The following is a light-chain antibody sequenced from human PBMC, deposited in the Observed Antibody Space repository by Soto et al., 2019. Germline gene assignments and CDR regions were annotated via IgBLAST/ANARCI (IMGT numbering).Light chain of an antibody. CDR2: EAS. J-gene: IGKJ3*01. CDR1: QGISST. V-gene: IGKV1-13*02. CDR3: QQFNGYPPYT. Sequence: AIQLTQSPSSLSASVGDRVTITCRASQGISSTLAWYQQKPGKAPKLLVYEASSLESGVPSTFSGNGSGTDFALTISSLQPEDFATYYCQQFNGYPPYTFGPGTKVVI.